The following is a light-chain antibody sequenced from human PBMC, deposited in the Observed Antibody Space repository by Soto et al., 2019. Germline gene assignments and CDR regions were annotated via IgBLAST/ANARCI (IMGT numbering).Light chain of an antibody. J-gene: IGKJ1*01. CDR3: QQYDTYPGA. V-gene: IGKV1-5*03. CDR2: KAS. Sequence: DIQMTQSPSTLSASVGDRVTITCRASQSISIWLAWYQQKPGKAPKLLMYKASILQSGVPSRFSGSGSGTEFTLTISILQPDDFATYYCQQYDTYPGAFGQGTKVEIK. CDR1: QSISIW.